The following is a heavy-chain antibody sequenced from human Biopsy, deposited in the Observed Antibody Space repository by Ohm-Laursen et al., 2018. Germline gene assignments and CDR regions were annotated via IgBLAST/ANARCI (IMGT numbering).Heavy chain of an antibody. Sequence: GTLSLTCSVSGGSIISYYWTWIRQPPGKGLEWIGHVYNGGITNYNPSLKSRVTISKDTSKNQFSLQVNSVTAADTAVYYCARIPRGRFWSGSYKRGLWFDPWGQGTLVIVSS. CDR2: VYNGGIT. CDR1: GGSIISYY. V-gene: IGHV4-59*01. CDR3: ARIPRGRFWSGSYKRGLWFDP. D-gene: IGHD3-3*01. J-gene: IGHJ5*02.